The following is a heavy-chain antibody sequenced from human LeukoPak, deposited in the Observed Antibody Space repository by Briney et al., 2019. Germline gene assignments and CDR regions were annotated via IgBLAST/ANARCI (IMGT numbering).Heavy chain of an antibody. V-gene: IGHV1-46*01. D-gene: IGHD6-13*01. CDR3: ATWGSSSSPLPSMDV. J-gene: IGHJ6*02. CDR1: GCTFTSYD. Sequence: GASVKVSCKASGCTFTSYDINWVRRAPGQGLEWMGVIDPSGGGTSYAQTFQGRVTMTRDTSTNTVYMELSSLRSEDTAVYYCATWGSSSSPLPSMDVWGQGTTVTVSS. CDR2: IDPSGGGT.